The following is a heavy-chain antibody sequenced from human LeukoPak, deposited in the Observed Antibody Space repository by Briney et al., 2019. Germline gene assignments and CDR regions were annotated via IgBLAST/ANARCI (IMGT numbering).Heavy chain of an antibody. CDR2: INPNSGGT. Sequence: GASVKVSCKASGGTFSSYAISWVRQAPGQGLEWMGWINPNSGGTNNEQKFQGRVTMTRDTSISTAYMELSRLRFDDTAVYYCARGDVDTATVTPDYWGREPWSPSPQ. CDR3: ARGDVDTATVTPDY. D-gene: IGHD5-18*01. J-gene: IGHJ4*02. V-gene: IGHV1-2*02. CDR1: GGTFSSYA.